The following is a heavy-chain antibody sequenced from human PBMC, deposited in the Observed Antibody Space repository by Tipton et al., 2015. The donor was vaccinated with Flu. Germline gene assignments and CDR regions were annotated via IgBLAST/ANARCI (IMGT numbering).Heavy chain of an antibody. D-gene: IGHD1-26*01. J-gene: IGHJ4*02. CDR1: GLIFSDNA. CDR3: ASLAGIVGATFDF. Sequence: AVSGLIFSDNAMSWVRQAPGQGLEWVSTISASGGTTKYADSVKGRFTISRDNSKNSVYLHMNTLRAEGTAVYYCASLAGIVGATFDFWGQGTLVTVSS. CDR2: ISASGGTT. V-gene: IGHV3-23*01.